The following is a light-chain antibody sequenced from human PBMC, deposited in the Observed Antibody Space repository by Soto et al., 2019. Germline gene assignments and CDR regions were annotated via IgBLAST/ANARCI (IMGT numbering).Light chain of an antibody. CDR2: GAS. J-gene: IGKJ1*01. CDR3: QQTSLSPPT. Sequence: DIQMTQSPSSLSASVGDRVTITCRASQSITNYLNWYQQKPGKAPKLLFSGASNLQSGVPSGFSGSGFGTDFTLTISSLQPEDFATYFCQQTSLSPPTFGQGTKVDIK. V-gene: IGKV1-39*01. CDR1: QSITNY.